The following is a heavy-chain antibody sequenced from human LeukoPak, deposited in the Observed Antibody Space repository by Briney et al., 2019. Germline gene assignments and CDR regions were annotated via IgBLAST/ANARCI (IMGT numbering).Heavy chain of an antibody. D-gene: IGHD2-15*01. CDR1: GYTFTGYY. CDR3: ARDRRYCSGGSCQPFDY. V-gene: IGHV1-2*02. Sequence: GASVKVSCKASGYTFTGYYMHWVRQAPGQGLEWMGWINPNSGGTNYAQKFQGRVTMTRDTSIGTAYMELSRLRSDDTAVYYCARDRRYCSGGSCQPFDYWGQGTLVTVSS. CDR2: INPNSGGT. J-gene: IGHJ4*02.